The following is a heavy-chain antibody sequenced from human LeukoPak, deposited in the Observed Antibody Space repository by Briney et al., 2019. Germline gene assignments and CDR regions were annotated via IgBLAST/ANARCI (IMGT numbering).Heavy chain of an antibody. CDR1: GFTFSSYS. CDR3: ARDGVQLLGWFDP. J-gene: IGHJ5*02. CDR2: ISSSSSYI. Sequence: GGSLRLSCAASGFTFSSYSMNWVRQAPGKGLEWVSSISSSSSYIYYADSVKGRFTISRDNAKNSLYLQMNSLRAEDTAVYYCARDGVQLLGWFDPWGQGTLVTVSS. V-gene: IGHV3-21*04. D-gene: IGHD5-18*01.